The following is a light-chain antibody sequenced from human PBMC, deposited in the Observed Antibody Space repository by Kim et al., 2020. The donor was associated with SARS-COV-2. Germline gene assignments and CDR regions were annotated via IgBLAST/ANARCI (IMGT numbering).Light chain of an antibody. V-gene: IGKV3-20*01. CDR3: QQYGSSPIT. J-gene: IGKJ5*01. CDR2: DAS. CDR1: QSVSNF. Sequence: EIVVTQSPGTLSVSPGERATLSCRASQSVSNFLAWYQQKSGQAPRLLIYDASSRANDIPDRFSGSGSGTDSTLTITRLEPEDFAVYYCQQYGSSPITFGQGSRLEIK.